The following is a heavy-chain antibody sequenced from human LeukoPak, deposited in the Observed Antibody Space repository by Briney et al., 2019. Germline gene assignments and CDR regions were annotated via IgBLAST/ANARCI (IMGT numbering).Heavy chain of an antibody. J-gene: IGHJ4*02. CDR3: AKDMAGYSSSWSMGY. D-gene: IGHD6-13*01. V-gene: IGHV3-21*04. CDR2: ISSSSSYI. CDR1: GFTFSSYT. Sequence: TGGSLRLSCAASGFTFSSYTMNWVRQAPGKGLEWVSSISSSSSYIYYADSVKGRFTISRDNAKNSLYLQMNSLRAEDTALYYCAKDMAGYSSSWSMGYWGQGTLVTVSS.